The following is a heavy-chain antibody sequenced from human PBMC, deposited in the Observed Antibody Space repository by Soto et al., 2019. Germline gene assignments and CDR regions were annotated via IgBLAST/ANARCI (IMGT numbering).Heavy chain of an antibody. Sequence: PGGSLRLSCAAAGFPFSTYAMTWVRQTPAKGLEWVSTISGSGGATYYADSVKGRFTISRDNSKNTLSLQMNSLRAEDSAMYYCAKGRRSGWAHEVLDIWGQGTMVTVSS. CDR3: AKGRRSGWAHEVLDI. J-gene: IGHJ3*02. CDR2: ISGSGGAT. CDR1: GFPFSTYA. D-gene: IGHD6-19*01. V-gene: IGHV3-23*01.